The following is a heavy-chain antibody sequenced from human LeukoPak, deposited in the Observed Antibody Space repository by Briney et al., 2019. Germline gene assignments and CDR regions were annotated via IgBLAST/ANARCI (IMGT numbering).Heavy chain of an antibody. CDR1: GFTLSSYS. CDR2: ISSSSSYI. CDR3: ARGHYDSSGYPLPPRRGLLEY. V-gene: IGHV3-21*01. Sequence: PGGSLRLSCAASGFTLSSYSMNWVRQAPGKGLEWVSSISSSSSYIYYADSVKGRFTIPRDNDKNSLYLQMNSLRAEDTAVYYCARGHYDSSGYPLPPRRGLLEYWGQGTLVTVSS. J-gene: IGHJ4*02. D-gene: IGHD3-22*01.